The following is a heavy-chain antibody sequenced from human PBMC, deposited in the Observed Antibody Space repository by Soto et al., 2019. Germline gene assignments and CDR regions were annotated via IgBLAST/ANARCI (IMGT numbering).Heavy chain of an antibody. CDR1: GYTFTSYG. V-gene: IGHV1-18*01. CDR2: ISAYNGNT. CDR3: ARDPRGNDYIWGSYRDY. D-gene: IGHD3-16*02. J-gene: IGHJ4*02. Sequence: ASVKVSCKASGYTFTSYGISWVRQAPGQGLEWMGWISAYNGNTNYAQKLQGRVTMTTDTSTSTAYMELRSLRSDDTAVYYCARDPRGNDYIWGSYRDYWGQGTLVTVSS.